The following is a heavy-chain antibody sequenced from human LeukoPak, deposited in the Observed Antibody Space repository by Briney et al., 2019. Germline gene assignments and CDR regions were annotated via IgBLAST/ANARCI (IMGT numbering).Heavy chain of an antibody. V-gene: IGHV5-51*01. CDR2: IYPGDSDT. CDR1: GYSFTSYW. J-gene: IGHJ3*02. CDR3: ARVQRITMIVVVMDAFDI. D-gene: IGHD3-22*01. Sequence: GESLKISCKGSGYSFTSYWIGWVRQMPGKGLEWMGIIYPGDSDTRYSQSFQGQVTISADKSISTAYLQWSSLKASDTAMYYCARVQRITMIVVVMDAFDIWGQGTMVTVSS.